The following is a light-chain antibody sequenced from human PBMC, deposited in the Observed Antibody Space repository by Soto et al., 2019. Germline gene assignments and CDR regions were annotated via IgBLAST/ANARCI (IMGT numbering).Light chain of an antibody. CDR1: QGISSW. V-gene: IGKV1D-16*01. CDR3: DQYNRYPYT. J-gene: IGKJ2*01. CDR2: APS. Sequence: DIQMTQSPSSLSASVGDRVTITGRASQGISSWLAWYQQKPEKAPKSLIYAPSSVQRGVPSRFSGSGSGTYFTLTHSSLQPGDVGSYYCDQYNRYPYTVGQETKLEI.